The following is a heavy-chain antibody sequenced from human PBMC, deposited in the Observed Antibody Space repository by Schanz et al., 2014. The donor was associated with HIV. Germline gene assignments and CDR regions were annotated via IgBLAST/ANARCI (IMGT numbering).Heavy chain of an antibody. Sequence: QVQLVQSGAEVKKPGSSVKVSCKASGGTFSSHAISWVRQAPGQGLEWMGWISAYNGNTNYAQKFQGRVTMSTDTSTSTVYLELRSLRSDDTAMYYCARRYSSSWYYFDSWGQGTLVTVSP. CDR2: ISAYNGNT. D-gene: IGHD6-13*01. CDR1: GGTFSSHA. J-gene: IGHJ4*02. CDR3: ARRYSSSWYYFDS. V-gene: IGHV1-18*01.